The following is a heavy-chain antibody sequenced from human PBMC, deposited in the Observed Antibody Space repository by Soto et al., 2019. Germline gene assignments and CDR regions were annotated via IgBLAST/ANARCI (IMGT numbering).Heavy chain of an antibody. D-gene: IGHD2-2*01. CDR2: INAGDGHT. CDR3: ARDRGYCTTTTCYTPDD. J-gene: IGHJ4*02. V-gene: IGHV1-3*01. CDR1: GYTFSNYA. Sequence: ASVKVSCKASGYTFSNYAIHWVRQAPGHRLEWMGWINAGDGHTKYSHKLEGRGTITRDTTASTAYMQLSSLRSEDTAVYFCARDRGYCTTTTCYTPDDWGQGTMVTV.